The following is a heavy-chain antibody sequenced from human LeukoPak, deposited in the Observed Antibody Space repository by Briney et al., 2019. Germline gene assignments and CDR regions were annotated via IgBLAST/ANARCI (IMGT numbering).Heavy chain of an antibody. CDR3: ARWQNSGSYYGAFDI. J-gene: IGHJ3*02. V-gene: IGHV4-4*07. CDR2: IYTSGST. D-gene: IGHD1-26*01. Sequence: PSETLSLTCTVSGGSISSYYWRWIRQPAGKGLEWIGRIYTSGSTNYNPSLKSRVTMSVDTSKNQFSLKLSSVTAADTAVYYCARWQNSGSYYGAFDIWGQGTMVTVSS. CDR1: GGSISSYY.